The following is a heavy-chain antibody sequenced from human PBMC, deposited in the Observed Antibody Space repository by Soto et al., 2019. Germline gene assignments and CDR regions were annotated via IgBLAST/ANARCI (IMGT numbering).Heavy chain of an antibody. J-gene: IGHJ6*02. Sequence: QVQLVQSGAEVKKPGASVKVSCKASGYTFTSYDINWVRQAPGQGLAWMGWMNPNSGNTGYAQKFQGRVTMTRNTAISTAYMELSSLRSEDTAVYYCARRGYSSSWYYYYYYGMDVWGQGTTVTVSS. V-gene: IGHV1-8*01. CDR1: GYTFTSYD. CDR2: MNPNSGNT. CDR3: ARRGYSSSWYYYYYYGMDV. D-gene: IGHD6-13*01.